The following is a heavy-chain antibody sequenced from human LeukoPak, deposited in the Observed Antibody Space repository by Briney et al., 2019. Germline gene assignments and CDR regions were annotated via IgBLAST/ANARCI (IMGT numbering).Heavy chain of an antibody. J-gene: IGHJ4*02. Sequence: PGGSLRLSCAVSGFSFSNYWMHWVRQDPGKGLVWVSYISSDGSVTKYAASVKGRFTISRDNAVNTLYLQMNSLRAEDTAVYYCAKDGGLWVSAHWGDSWGRGTLVTVSS. V-gene: IGHV3-74*03. CDR2: ISSDGSVT. D-gene: IGHD7-27*01. CDR3: AKDGGLWVSAHWGDS. CDR1: GFSFSNYW.